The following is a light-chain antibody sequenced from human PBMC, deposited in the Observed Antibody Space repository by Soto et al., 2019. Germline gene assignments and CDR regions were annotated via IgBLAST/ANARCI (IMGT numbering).Light chain of an antibody. CDR3: FSYTSSGTYV. CDR2: EVS. CDR1: SSDVGNYKY. J-gene: IGLJ1*01. V-gene: IGLV2-14*01. Sequence: QSVLTQPASVSGSPGQSITISCTGTSSDVGNYKYVSWYQQHPGKAPKLMIYEVSNRPSGVSNRFSGSKSGNTASLTISGLQADDETDYYCFSYTSSGTYVLGTWTKLTVL.